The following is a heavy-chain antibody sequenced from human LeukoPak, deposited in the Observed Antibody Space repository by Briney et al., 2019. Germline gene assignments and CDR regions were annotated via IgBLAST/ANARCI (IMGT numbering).Heavy chain of an antibody. V-gene: IGHV3-23*01. CDR3: VKRTMSAFDQ. CDR2: ISGKGNGT. J-gene: IGHJ4*02. Sequence: TGGSLRLSCAASGFPFSTYAMNWVRQDPDKGLEWIAGISGKGNGTYYADSVKGRFTISRDNSKNTLFLQMISLRREDTATYWCVKRTMSAFDQWGQGILVIASS. CDR1: GFPFSTYA.